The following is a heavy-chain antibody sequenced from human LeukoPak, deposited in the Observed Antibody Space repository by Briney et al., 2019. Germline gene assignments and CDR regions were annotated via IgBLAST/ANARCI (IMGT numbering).Heavy chain of an antibody. CDR1: GYTFTSYG. CDR3: ARELYSYGSLGIDY. Sequence: AASVKVSCKASGYTFTSYGISWVRQAPGQGLEWMGWISAYNGNTNYAQKLQGRVTMTTDTSTSTAYMELRSLRSDDTAVYYCARELYSYGSLGIDYWGQGTLATVSS. J-gene: IGHJ4*02. V-gene: IGHV1-18*01. D-gene: IGHD5-18*01. CDR2: ISAYNGNT.